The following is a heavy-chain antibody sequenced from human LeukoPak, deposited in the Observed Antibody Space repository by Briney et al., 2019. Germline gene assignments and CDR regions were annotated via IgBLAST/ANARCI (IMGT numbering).Heavy chain of an antibody. J-gene: IGHJ5*02. D-gene: IGHD2-2*02. V-gene: IGHV4-39*01. CDR1: GFTFSSYA. CDR2: IYYSGST. CDR3: ARRVQYCSSTSCYTNWFDP. Sequence: SGGSLRLSCAASGFTFSSYAMSWIRQPPGKGLEWIGSIYYSGSTYYNPSLKSRVTISVDTSKNQFSLKLSSVTAADTAVYYCARRVQYCSSTSCYTNWFDPWGQGTLVTVSS.